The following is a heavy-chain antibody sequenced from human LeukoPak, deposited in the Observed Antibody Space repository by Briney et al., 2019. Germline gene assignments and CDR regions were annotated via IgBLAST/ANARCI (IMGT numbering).Heavy chain of an antibody. V-gene: IGHV3-11*01. CDR2: ISRTGNTI. CDR1: GFIFNDYY. Sequence: GGSLRLSCAASGFIFNDYYMSWIRQAPGKGLEWLSYISRTGNTIYYRDSVKGRFTISRDNAKNSLYLQMNSLRAEDMALYYCAKGGFLEWLDAFDIWGQGTMVTVSS. CDR3: AKGGFLEWLDAFDI. J-gene: IGHJ3*02. D-gene: IGHD3-3*01.